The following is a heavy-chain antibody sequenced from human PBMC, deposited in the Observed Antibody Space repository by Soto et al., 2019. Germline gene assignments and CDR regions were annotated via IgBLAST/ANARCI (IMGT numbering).Heavy chain of an antibody. CDR1: GFTFHEYT. J-gene: IGHJ6*02. CDR2: ISSDGDTI. D-gene: IGHD5-12*01. CDR3: TKGGYDLIYYFGMDV. Sequence: EVQLIESGGGWVQPGTSLRVSCVASGFTFHEYTIHWVRQAPGKGLEWVSGISSDGDTIAYADSVQGRFTVFRDNAKNSLYLQMNSLRAEDTALYYCTKGGYDLIYYFGMDVWGQGTTVTVSS. V-gene: IGHV3-9*01.